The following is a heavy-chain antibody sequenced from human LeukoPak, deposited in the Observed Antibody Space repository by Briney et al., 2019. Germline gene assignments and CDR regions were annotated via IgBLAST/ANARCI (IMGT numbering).Heavy chain of an antibody. D-gene: IGHD3-9*01. CDR3: AKVYVLTRGTPENWFDP. CDR1: GFTFSDAW. Sequence: GGSLRLSCAASGFTFSDAWMSWVRQAPGKGLEWVSGINWNGGSTGYADSVKGRFTISRDNSQNMLYLQMTSLTDADTAVYFCAKVYVLTRGTPENWFDPWGQGALVTVSS. V-gene: IGHV3-20*04. J-gene: IGHJ5*02. CDR2: INWNGGST.